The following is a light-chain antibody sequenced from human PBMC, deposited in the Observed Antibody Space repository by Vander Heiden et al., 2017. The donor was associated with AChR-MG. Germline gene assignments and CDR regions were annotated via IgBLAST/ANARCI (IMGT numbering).Light chain of an antibody. CDR1: TGAVTSGFY. CDR3: LLNYGGPQGAV. V-gene: IGLV7-43*01. CDR2: GTS. Sequence: QTVVTQEPSLTVSPRGTVTLTCASSTGAVTSGFYPNWFQQKPGQAPRALIYGTSNRHSWTPARFSGSLLGGKAALTLSGVQPEDEAEYYCLLNYGGPQGAVFGGGTQLTVL. J-gene: IGLJ7*01.